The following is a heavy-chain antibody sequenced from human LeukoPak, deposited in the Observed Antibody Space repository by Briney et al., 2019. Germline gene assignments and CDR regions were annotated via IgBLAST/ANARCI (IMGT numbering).Heavy chain of an antibody. J-gene: IGHJ4*02. CDR3: AISTVTKTGDFDY. Sequence: ASVKVSCKVSGYTLTELSMHWVRQAPGKGLEWMGGFDPEDGETIYAQKFQGRVTMTRDTSTSTVYMELSSLRSEDTAVYYCAISTVTKTGDFDYWGQGTLVTVSS. CDR1: GYTLTELS. D-gene: IGHD4-17*01. CDR2: FDPEDGET. V-gene: IGHV1-24*01.